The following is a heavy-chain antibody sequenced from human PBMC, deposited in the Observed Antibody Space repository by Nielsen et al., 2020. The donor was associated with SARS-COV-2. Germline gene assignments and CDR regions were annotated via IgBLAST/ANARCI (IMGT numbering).Heavy chain of an antibody. D-gene: IGHD3-22*01. J-gene: IGHJ5*02. V-gene: IGHV3-13*04. CDR1: GFTFSNYD. CDR2: IGTAGET. CDR3: ARGSYYGGFDP. Sequence: GGSLRLSCAASGFTFSNYDMHWVRQATGKGLEWVSGIGTAGETYYPGSVKGRFTISRENAKNSLYLQMNSLRAGDTAVYYCARGSYYGGFDPWGQGTLVTVSS.